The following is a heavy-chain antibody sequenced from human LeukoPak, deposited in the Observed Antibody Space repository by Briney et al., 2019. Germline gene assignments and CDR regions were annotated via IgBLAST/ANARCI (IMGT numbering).Heavy chain of an antibody. J-gene: IGHJ6*02. CDR2: ISWDGGST. D-gene: IGHD5-18*01. CDR1: GFTFDDYA. Sequence: GGSLRLSCAASGFTFDDYAMHWVRQAPGKGLEWVSLISWDGGSTYYADSVKGRFTISRDNSKNSLYLQMNSLRAEDTALYYCAKGTAMVPYYGMDVWGQGTTVTVSS. V-gene: IGHV3-43D*03. CDR3: AKGTAMVPYYGMDV.